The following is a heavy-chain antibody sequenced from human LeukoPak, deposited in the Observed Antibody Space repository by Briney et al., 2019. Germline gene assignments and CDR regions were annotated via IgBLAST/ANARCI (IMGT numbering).Heavy chain of an antibody. CDR3: ARGRDCSSTSCQTFDY. CDR1: GGSISSSSYY. Sequence: PSETLSLTCTVSGGSISSSSYYWGWIRQPPGKGLEWIGSIYYSGSTYYNPSLKSRVTISVDTSKNQFSLKLSSVTAADTAVYYCARGRDCSSTSCQTFDYWGQGTLVTVSS. V-gene: IGHV4-39*07. D-gene: IGHD2-2*01. J-gene: IGHJ4*02. CDR2: IYYSGST.